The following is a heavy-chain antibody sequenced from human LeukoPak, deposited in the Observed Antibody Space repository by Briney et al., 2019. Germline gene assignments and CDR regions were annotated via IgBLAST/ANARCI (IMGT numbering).Heavy chain of an antibody. CDR1: QFTFSSYW. D-gene: IGHD3-10*01. V-gene: IGHV3-7*01. CDR3: ARASMGGREYHRDF. CDR2: INPDGSQM. J-gene: IGHJ4*02. Sequence: GGSLRLSCAASQFTFSSYWMTWVRQAPGKGLEWVANINPDGSQMYYLKSLKGRFTVSRDNARNLLLLQVGSLRVDDTGVYYCARASMGGREYHRDFWGQGTLVTVSS.